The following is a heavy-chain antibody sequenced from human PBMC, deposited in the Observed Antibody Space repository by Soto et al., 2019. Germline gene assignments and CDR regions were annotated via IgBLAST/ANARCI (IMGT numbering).Heavy chain of an antibody. CDR1: GFTFSSYS. J-gene: IGHJ4*02. V-gene: IGHV3-21*01. Sequence: EVQLLESGGGLVKPGGSLGLSCAASGFTFSSYSMNWIRQAPGKGLEWVSSISSSSSYIYYADSVKGRFTISRDNAKNSLYLQMNSLRAEDTAVYYCARVAGSSRMYYFDYWGQGTLVTVSS. CDR3: ARVAGSSRMYYFDY. CDR2: ISSSSSYI. D-gene: IGHD6-19*01.